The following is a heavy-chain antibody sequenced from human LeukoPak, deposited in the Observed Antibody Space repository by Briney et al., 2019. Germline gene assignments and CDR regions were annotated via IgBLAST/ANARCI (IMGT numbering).Heavy chain of an antibody. V-gene: IGHV3-74*01. D-gene: IGHD3-16*01. J-gene: IGHJ4*02. CDR2: INSDGSST. CDR1: GFTFSSYR. CDR3: ASLGDTGDY. Sequence: PGGSLRLSCAASGFTFSSYRMPWVRQAPGKGLVWVSRINSDGSSTSYADSVKGRFTIPKDNAKNTLYLQMNSLRVEDTAVYYCASLGDTGDYWGQGTLVTVSS.